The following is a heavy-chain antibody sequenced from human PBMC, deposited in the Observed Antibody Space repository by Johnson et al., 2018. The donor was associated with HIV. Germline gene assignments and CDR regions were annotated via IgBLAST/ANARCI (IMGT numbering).Heavy chain of an antibody. D-gene: IGHD6-19*01. CDR2: IYSGGRT. J-gene: IGHJ3*02. Sequence: EQLVESGGGLVQPGGYLRLSCAASGFTVSSNYMSWVRQAPGKGLEWVSIIYSGGRTYYADSVKGRFTISRDNSKNTLYLQMNSLRAEDTAVYYCASVHGIAVVDAFDIWGQGTMVTVSS. CDR3: ASVHGIAVVDAFDI. CDR1: GFTVSSNY. V-gene: IGHV3-66*01.